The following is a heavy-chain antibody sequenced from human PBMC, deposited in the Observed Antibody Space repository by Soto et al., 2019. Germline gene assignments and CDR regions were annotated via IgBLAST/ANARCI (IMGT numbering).Heavy chain of an antibody. CDR3: ARYGDRLVRGSFGFDP. CDR2: IIPIFGTA. J-gene: IGHJ5*02. D-gene: IGHD6-6*01. CDR1: GGTFSSYA. Sequence: QVQLVQSGAVVKKPGSSVKVSCKASGGTFSSYAISWVRQAPGQGLEWMGGIIPIFGTANYAQKFQGRVTITADESTSTAYMELSSLRSEDTAVYYCARYGDRLVRGSFGFDPWGQGTLVTVSS. V-gene: IGHV1-69*12.